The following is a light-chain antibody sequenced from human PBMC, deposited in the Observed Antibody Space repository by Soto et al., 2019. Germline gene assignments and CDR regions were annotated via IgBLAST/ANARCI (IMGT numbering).Light chain of an antibody. Sequence: QSALTQPASVSGSPGQSITISCTGTSSDVGGYNYVSWYQQHPGKAPKLMIYEVSNRPSGVSNRFSGSKSGNTASLTISGLQAEDEADYYCSSYTRSSIPYVFGTGTKLTVL. CDR2: EVS. V-gene: IGLV2-14*01. CDR1: SSDVGGYNY. J-gene: IGLJ1*01. CDR3: SSYTRSSIPYV.